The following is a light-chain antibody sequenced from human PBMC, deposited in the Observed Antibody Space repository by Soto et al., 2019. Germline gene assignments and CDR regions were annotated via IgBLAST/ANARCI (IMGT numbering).Light chain of an antibody. CDR3: TSYTSSNTYVV. CDR1: SSDVGGYNY. Sequence: QSALTQPASVSGSPGQSITISCTGTSSDVGGYNYVSWYQQHPGKAPKLLIYGVTNRPSGVSNRFSGSKSGNTASLTISGLQTEDEVDYYCTSYTSSNTYVVLGGGTQLTVL. CDR2: GVT. J-gene: IGLJ2*01. V-gene: IGLV2-14*01.